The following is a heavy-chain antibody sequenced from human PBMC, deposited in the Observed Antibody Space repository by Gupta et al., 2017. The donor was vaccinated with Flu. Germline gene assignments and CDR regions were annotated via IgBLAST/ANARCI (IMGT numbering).Heavy chain of an antibody. D-gene: IGHD3-22*01. V-gene: IGHV3-23*01. Sequence: EVQLLESGGGLVQPGGSLRLSCAASGFTFSSYAMSWIRQAPGKGLEWVSSISGSGGTTYYADSVKGRFTGSRDNSKNTLYLQMNSLRAEDTAVYYCAKRDSLVVPIRIPNLDYWGQGTLVTVSP. CDR1: GFTFSSYA. CDR3: AKRDSLVVPIRIPNLDY. J-gene: IGHJ4*02. CDR2: ISGSGGTT.